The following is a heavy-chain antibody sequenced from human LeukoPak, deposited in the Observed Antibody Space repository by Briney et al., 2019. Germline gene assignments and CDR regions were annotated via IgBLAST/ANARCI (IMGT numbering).Heavy chain of an antibody. V-gene: IGHV3-48*03. J-gene: IGHJ4*02. CDR3: ARIGLGLWDY. D-gene: IGHD2-21*01. Sequence: PGGSLRLSCAASGFTFSSYEMNWVRQAPGKGLEWVSYISSSGSTIYYADSVKGRFTISRDNAKNSLYLQMNSLRAEDTAVYCCARIGLGLWDYWGQGTLVTVSS. CDR1: GFTFSSYE. CDR2: ISSSGSTI.